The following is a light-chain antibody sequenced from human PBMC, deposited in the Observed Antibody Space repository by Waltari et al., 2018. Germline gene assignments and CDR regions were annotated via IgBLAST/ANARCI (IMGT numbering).Light chain of an antibody. Sequence: SYDLTQPPSLSVSPGQTATIDCSGETLPKLYAYWYQQKPGQAPLLVISKDTERPSGIPELVSGSSSGTTVTLTISGVRAEDEGDYYCQSTDSSSTYTVFGGGTKLTVL. CDR2: KDT. V-gene: IGLV3-25*03. CDR3: QSTDSSSTYTV. CDR1: TLPKLY. J-gene: IGLJ3*02.